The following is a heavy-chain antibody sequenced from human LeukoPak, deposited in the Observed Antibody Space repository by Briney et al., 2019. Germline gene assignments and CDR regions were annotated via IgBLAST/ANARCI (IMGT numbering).Heavy chain of an antibody. V-gene: IGHV3-23*01. Sequence: GGSLRLSCAASGFTFSSYAMSWVRQAPGKGLEWVSAISGSGGSTYYADSVKGRFTISRDNSKNTPYLQMNSLRAEDTAVYYCAKDLRYSSGRISSDYWGQGTLVSVSS. CDR3: AKDLRYSSGRISSDY. D-gene: IGHD6-19*01. CDR2: ISGSGGST. J-gene: IGHJ4*02. CDR1: GFTFSSYA.